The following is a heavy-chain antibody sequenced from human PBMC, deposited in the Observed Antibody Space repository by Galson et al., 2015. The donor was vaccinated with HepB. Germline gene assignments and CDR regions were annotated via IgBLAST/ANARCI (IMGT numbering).Heavy chain of an antibody. J-gene: IGHJ4*02. Sequence: SLRLSCAASGFTFNNYWMSWVRQAPGKGLEWVANVKPDEGAKYYVDSVKGRFTISRDNAKNSLYLQMNSLRVEDTAVYYCARQPIMEGDTGGFDYWGQGTLVTVSS. CDR2: VKPDEGAK. CDR1: GFTFNNYW. CDR3: ARQPIMEGDTGGFDY. V-gene: IGHV3-7*01. D-gene: IGHD3-16*01.